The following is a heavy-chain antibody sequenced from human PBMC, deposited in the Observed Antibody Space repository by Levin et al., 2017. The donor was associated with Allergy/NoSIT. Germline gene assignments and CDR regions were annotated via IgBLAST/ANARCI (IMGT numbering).Heavy chain of an antibody. D-gene: IGHD4-17*01. Sequence: SSETLSLTCTVSGGSISSYFWIWMRQPPGKGLEWIGYIYYSGSTNYNPSLKSRVTISVDTSKNQFSLWLNSVTAADTAVYYCASVDYGDLRIMDWGQGTLVTVSS. V-gene: IGHV4-59*01. CDR2: IYYSGST. CDR3: ASVDYGDLRIMD. CDR1: GGSISSYF. J-gene: IGHJ4*02.